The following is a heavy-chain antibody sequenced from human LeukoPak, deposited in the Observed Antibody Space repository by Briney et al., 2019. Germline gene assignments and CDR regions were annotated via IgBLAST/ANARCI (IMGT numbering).Heavy chain of an antibody. D-gene: IGHD3-22*01. CDR1: GFTFSSYS. CDR3: AKRNGDSRTFDY. Sequence: GGSLRLSCAASGFTFSSYSMSWVRQAPGKGLEWVSAIGGSTYYADSVKGRFTISRDNSKNTLYLEMNSLRAEDTAVYYCAKRNGDSRTFDYWGQGNLVTVSS. CDR2: IGGST. J-gene: IGHJ4*02. V-gene: IGHV3-23*01.